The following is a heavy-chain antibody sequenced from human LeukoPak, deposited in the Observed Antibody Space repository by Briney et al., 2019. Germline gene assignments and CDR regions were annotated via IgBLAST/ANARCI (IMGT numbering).Heavy chain of an antibody. D-gene: IGHD2-21*02. J-gene: IGHJ4*02. Sequence: GGSLRLYCAASGFPVNKYEMHWVRQAPGKGLEWVSYIDAGATSTNYADSVWGRFTLSRDNAQNSVHLQMNSLRDEDTAVYYCVRGRLLRSTKYFDYWGQGALVTVSS. CDR3: VRGRLLRSTKYFDY. V-gene: IGHV3-48*03. CDR1: GFPVNKYE. CDR2: IDAGATST.